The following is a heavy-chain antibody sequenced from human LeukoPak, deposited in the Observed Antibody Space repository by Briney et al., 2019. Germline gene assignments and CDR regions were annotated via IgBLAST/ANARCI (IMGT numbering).Heavy chain of an antibody. CDR3: ARVAWRQLWFCDY. CDR2: IKQDGSEK. Sequence: PGGSLRLSCAASGFTFSAYLMSWVRQAPGKGLEWVANIKQDGSEKYYVDSAKGRFVISRDNAKNALYLQMNSLRAEDTAVYYCARVAWRQLWFCDYWGQGTLVTVSS. J-gene: IGHJ4*02. V-gene: IGHV3-7*03. D-gene: IGHD5-18*01. CDR1: GFTFSAYL.